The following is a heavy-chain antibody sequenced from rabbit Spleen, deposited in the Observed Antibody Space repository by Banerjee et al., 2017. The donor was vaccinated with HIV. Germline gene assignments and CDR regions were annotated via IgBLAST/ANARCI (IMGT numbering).Heavy chain of an antibody. J-gene: IGHJ4*01. CDR2: IYTGNRKT. CDR3: ARDLVGVIGWNFIL. CDR1: GFSFSSSYD. V-gene: IGHV1S40*01. D-gene: IGHD1-1*01. Sequence: QSLEESGGDLVKPAASLTLTCTTSGFSFSSSYDMCWVRQAPGKGLEWIGCIYTGNRKTYYASWAKGRFAISKTSSTTVTLQMTSLTAADTATYFCARDLVGVIGWNFILWGPGTLVTVS.